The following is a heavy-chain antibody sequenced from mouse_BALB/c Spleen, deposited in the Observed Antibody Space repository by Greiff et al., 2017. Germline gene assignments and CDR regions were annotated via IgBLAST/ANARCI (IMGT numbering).Heavy chain of an antibody. Sequence: VMLVESGPGLVAPSQSLSITCTVSGFSLTSYGVHWVRQPPGKGLEWLGVIWAGGSTNYNSALMSRLSISKDNSKSQVFLKMNSLQTDDTAMYYCARDGVGSSWGWFAYWGQGTLVTVSA. D-gene: IGHD1-1*01. CDR1: GFSLTSYG. J-gene: IGHJ3*01. V-gene: IGHV2-9*02. CDR2: IWAGGST. CDR3: ARDGVGSSWGWFAY.